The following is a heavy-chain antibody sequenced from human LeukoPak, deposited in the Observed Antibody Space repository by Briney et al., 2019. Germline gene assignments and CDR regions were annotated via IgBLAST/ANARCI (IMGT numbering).Heavy chain of an antibody. CDR2: ISWNSGSI. D-gene: IGHD6-19*01. Sequence: PGRSLRLSCAASGFTFDDYAMHWVRQAPGKGLEWVSGISWNSGSIGYADSVKGRFTISRDNAKNSLYLQMNSLRAEDTALYYCAKDPARRSIALAGMGDWGQGTLVTVTS. J-gene: IGHJ4*02. CDR1: GFTFDDYA. CDR3: AKDPARRSIALAGMGD. V-gene: IGHV3-9*01.